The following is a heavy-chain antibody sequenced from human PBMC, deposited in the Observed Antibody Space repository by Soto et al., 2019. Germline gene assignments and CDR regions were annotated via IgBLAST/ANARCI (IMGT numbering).Heavy chain of an antibody. J-gene: IGHJ4*02. Sequence: QVQLQQWGAGLLKPSETLSLTCAVYGGSFSGYYWTWIRQPPGTGLEWIGEINHSGSTNYNPSLKXXVTIPVDTSKNQFSLKLTSVTAADSAVYYCARDKITGLFAYWGQGTLVTVSS. D-gene: IGHD2-8*02. CDR3: ARDKITGLFAY. CDR2: INHSGST. V-gene: IGHV4-34*01. CDR1: GGSFSGYY.